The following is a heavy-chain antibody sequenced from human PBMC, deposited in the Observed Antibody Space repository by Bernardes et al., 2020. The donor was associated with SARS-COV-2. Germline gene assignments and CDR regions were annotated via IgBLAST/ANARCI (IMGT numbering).Heavy chain of an antibody. Sequence: SETLSLTCSVSGGSISSSSYYWGWIRQPPGKGLEWIGSIYYSGSTYYNPSLKSRVTIFVGTSRNQFSLKLSSVTAADTAVYYCAKDVTPLRIFGVVTEYFQHWGQGTLVTVSS. CDR2: IYYSGST. J-gene: IGHJ1*01. V-gene: IGHV4-39*02. D-gene: IGHD3-3*01. CDR3: AKDVTPLRIFGVVTEYFQH. CDR1: GGSISSSSYY.